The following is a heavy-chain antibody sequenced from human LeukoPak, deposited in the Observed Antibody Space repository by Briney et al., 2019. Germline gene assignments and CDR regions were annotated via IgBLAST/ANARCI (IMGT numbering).Heavy chain of an antibody. V-gene: IGHV4-31*02. CDR3: ARFPSRSWYNMDV. J-gene: IGHJ6*02. Sequence: SQTLSLTWTVSGGSISSGGYYWSWIRQHPGKGLEWIGYIYYSGSTYYNPSLKSRVTISVDTSKNQFSLKLSSVTAADTAVYYCARFPSRSWYNMDVWGQGTTVTVSS. D-gene: IGHD6-13*01. CDR1: GGSISSGGYY. CDR2: IYYSGST.